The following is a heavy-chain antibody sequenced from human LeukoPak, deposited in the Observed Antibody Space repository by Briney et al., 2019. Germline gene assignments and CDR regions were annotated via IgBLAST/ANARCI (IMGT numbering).Heavy chain of an antibody. Sequence: SQTLSLTCALSGGSVSSNSAAWNWIRQSPSRGLEWLGRTYYRSKWYNDYAVSVKSRITINPDTSKNQFSLQLNSVTPQDTAVYYCARDRYCSSTSCYIPFYYFDYWGQGTLVTVSS. D-gene: IGHD2-2*02. V-gene: IGHV6-1*01. CDR3: ARDRYCSSTSCYIPFYYFDY. J-gene: IGHJ4*02. CDR2: TYYRSKWYN. CDR1: GGSVSSNSAA.